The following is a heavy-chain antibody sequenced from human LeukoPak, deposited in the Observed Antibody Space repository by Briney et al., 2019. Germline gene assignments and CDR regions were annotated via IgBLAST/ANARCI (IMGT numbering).Heavy chain of an antibody. V-gene: IGHV1-2*06. CDR2: INPNSGGT. CDR3: VLLTNNIVVVPALMDV. D-gene: IGHD2-2*01. CDR1: GYTFTGYY. Sequence: ASVKVSCKASGYTFTGYYMHWVRQAPGQGLEWMGRINPNSGGTNYAQKFQGRVTMTRDTSISTAYMELSRLRSDDTAVYYCVLLTNNIVVVPALMDVWGQGTTVTVSS. J-gene: IGHJ6*02.